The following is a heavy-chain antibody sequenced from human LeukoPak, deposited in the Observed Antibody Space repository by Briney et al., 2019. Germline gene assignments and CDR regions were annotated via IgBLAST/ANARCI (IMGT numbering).Heavy chain of an antibody. J-gene: IGHJ4*02. CDR2: INSDGSST. Sequence: GGSLRLSCAASGFTFSSYWMHWVRQAPGKGLVWVSRINSDGSSTSYADSVKGRFTISRDNAKNTLYLQINSLRAEDTAVYYCARDSSVAGTGGEDIWGQGTLVTVSS. V-gene: IGHV3-74*01. CDR3: ARDSSVAGTGGEDI. CDR1: GFTFSSYW. D-gene: IGHD6-19*01.